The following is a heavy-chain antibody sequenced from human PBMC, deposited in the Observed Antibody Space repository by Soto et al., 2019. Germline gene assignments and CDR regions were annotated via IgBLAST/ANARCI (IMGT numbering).Heavy chain of an antibody. CDR3: ARSRGYKGPFDY. J-gene: IGHJ4*02. Sequence: EVQLVESGGGLVKPGGSLRLSCAASGFTFSSYSMNWVRQAPGKGLEWVSSISSSSSYIYYADSVKGRFTISRDNAKNPLYLQMNSLRAEDTAVYYCARSRGYKGPFDYWGQGTLVTVSS. V-gene: IGHV3-21*01. CDR2: ISSSSSYI. D-gene: IGHD1-1*01. CDR1: GFTFSSYS.